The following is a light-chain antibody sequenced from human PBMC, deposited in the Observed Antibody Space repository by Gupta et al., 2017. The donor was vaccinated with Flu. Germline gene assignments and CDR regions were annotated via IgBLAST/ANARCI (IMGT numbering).Light chain of an antibody. Sequence: DIQMTQSPSSLSASVGDRVTITWRESETIVRYLNGDQQKPGKAHKLLIYAASSLHSGVTSRFSGSGSGTDFSSTISSMQPEDFATYYCQQSPGTFGQGTKLEIK. V-gene: IGKV1-39*01. J-gene: IGKJ2*01. CDR1: ETIVRY. CDR3: QQSPGT. CDR2: AAS.